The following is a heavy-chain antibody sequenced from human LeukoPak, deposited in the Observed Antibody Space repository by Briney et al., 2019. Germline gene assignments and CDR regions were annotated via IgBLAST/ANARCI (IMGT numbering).Heavy chain of an antibody. CDR3: ARPRPSSTSCYYEFCADAFDI. D-gene: IGHD2-2*01. CDR1: GGTFSSYT. CDR2: IIPIFGTA. Sequence: SVKVSCKASGGTFSSYTISWVRQAPGQGLEWMGGIIPIFGTANYAQKFQGRVTITADESTSTAYMELSSLRSEDTAVYYCARPRPSSTSCYYEFCADAFDIWGQGTMVTVSS. J-gene: IGHJ3*02. V-gene: IGHV1-69*13.